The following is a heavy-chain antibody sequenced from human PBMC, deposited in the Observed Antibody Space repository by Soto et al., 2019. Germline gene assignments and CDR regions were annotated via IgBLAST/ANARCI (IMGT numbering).Heavy chain of an antibody. CDR1: GFSLSTYGVG. Sequence: QITLKESGPTLVKPTQTHTLTCNFSGFSLSTYGVGVGWIRQPPGKALEWLALIYWDDDTRFSPSLNSRLAITKDTSKSQVVLTMTHMDPGDTATYYCAHRPGFSMAFDYWGPGSLVTVSS. CDR2: IYWDDDT. J-gene: IGHJ4*02. CDR3: AHRPGFSMAFDY. D-gene: IGHD3-10*01. V-gene: IGHV2-5*02.